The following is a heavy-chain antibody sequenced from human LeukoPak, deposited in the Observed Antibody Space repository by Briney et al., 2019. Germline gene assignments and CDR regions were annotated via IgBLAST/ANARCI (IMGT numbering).Heavy chain of an antibody. Sequence: ASVKVSCKASGYTFTSYDINWVRQATGQGLEWMGWMNPNSGNTGCAQKFQGRVTMTRNTSISTAYMELSSLRSEDTAVYYCARDRVATTSRKYYYYGMDVWGQGTTVTVSS. CDR2: MNPNSGNT. CDR3: ARDRVATTSRKYYYYGMDV. J-gene: IGHJ6*02. D-gene: IGHD5-12*01. V-gene: IGHV1-8*01. CDR1: GYTFTSYD.